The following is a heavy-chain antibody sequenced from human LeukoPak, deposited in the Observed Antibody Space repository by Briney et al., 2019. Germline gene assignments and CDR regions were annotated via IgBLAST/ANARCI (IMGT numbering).Heavy chain of an antibody. J-gene: IGHJ4*02. Sequence: GGSLRLSCAASGFTFSSYAMYWVRQAPGKGLEWVAVISYDGSNKYHADSVKGRFTISRDNSKNTLYLETNSLRAEDTAVYYCARNTDMTTVITVIDYWGQGTLVTVSS. CDR3: ARNTDMTTVITVIDY. CDR1: GFTFSSYA. CDR2: ISYDGSNK. V-gene: IGHV3-30*04. D-gene: IGHD4-23*01.